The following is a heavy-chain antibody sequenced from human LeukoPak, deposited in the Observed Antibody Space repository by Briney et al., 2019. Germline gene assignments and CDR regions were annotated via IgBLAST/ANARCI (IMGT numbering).Heavy chain of an antibody. J-gene: IGHJ6*04. CDR3: ARDSDDSNGDV. D-gene: IGHD4-11*01. CDR1: GATFSIYA. CDR2: TIPIFGTA. Sequence: SVNVSCNASGATFSIYAISWVRQAPGQGIELMGGTIPIFGTANNEQKVQGRVTITADKFTSTAYMELSSLRSEDTAVYYCARDSDDSNGDVWGKGTTVTVSS. V-gene: IGHV1-69*06.